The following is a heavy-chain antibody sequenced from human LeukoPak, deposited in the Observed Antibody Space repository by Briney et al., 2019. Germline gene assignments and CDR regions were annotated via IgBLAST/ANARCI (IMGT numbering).Heavy chain of an antibody. V-gene: IGHV1-8*01. D-gene: IGHD3-3*01. CDR1: GYTFTSYD. Sequence: GASVNVSCKASGYTFTSYDINWVRQATGQGLEWMGWMNPNSGNTGYAQKFQGRVTMTRNTSISTAYMELSSLRSEDTAVYYCARESVLEWLFCNYYYYYMDVWGQGTTVTVSS. CDR3: ARESVLEWLFCNYYYYYMDV. CDR2: MNPNSGNT. J-gene: IGHJ6*03.